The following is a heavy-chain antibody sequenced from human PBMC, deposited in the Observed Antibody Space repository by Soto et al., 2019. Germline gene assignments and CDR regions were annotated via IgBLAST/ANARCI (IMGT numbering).Heavy chain of an antibody. D-gene: IGHD1-1*01. CDR1: GFAVSTSY. Sequence: EVQLVETGGDLIQSGGSLSLSCAASGFAVSTSYMMWVRQAPGKGLECISVTYTGGSTDYADSVKGRFTISRAESRNTLYLQMNSLRAEDAAVYYCARDPPTTSDYALDVWGQGTTVIVSS. J-gene: IGHJ6*02. V-gene: IGHV3-53*02. CDR2: TYTGGST. CDR3: ARDPPTTSDYALDV.